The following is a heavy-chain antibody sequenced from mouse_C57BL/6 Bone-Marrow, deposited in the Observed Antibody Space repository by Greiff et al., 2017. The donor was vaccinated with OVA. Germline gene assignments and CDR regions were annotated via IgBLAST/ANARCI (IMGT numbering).Heavy chain of an antibody. CDR1: GFNIKDDY. J-gene: IGHJ3*01. CDR3: TLYYYGSSSWFAY. Sequence: VQLKQSGAELVRPGASVKLSCTASGFNIKDDYMHWVKQRPEQGLEWIGWIDPENGDTEYASKFQGKATITADTSSNTAYLQLSSLTSEDTAVYYCTLYYYGSSSWFAYWGQVTLVTVSA. D-gene: IGHD1-1*01. CDR2: IDPENGDT. V-gene: IGHV14-4*01.